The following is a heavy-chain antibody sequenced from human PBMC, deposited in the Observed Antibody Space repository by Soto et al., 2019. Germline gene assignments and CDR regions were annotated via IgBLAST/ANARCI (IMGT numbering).Heavy chain of an antibody. CDR3: AKARAAGTWSYYGMDV. J-gene: IGHJ6*02. D-gene: IGHD6-13*01. CDR2: ISGSGGST. CDR1: GFTFSSYA. Sequence: EVQLLESGGGLVQPGGSLRLSCAASGFTFSSYAMSWVRQAPGKGLEWVSAISGSGGSTYYADSVKGRFTISRDNSKNTLYLQMNSLRAEDTAVYYCAKARAAGTWSYYGMDVWGQGTTVTASS. V-gene: IGHV3-23*01.